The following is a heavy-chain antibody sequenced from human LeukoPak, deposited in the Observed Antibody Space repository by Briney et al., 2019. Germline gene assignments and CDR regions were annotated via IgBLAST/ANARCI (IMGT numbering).Heavy chain of an antibody. CDR3: AKDATVVTRGDFDY. CDR1: GFTFSSYA. D-gene: IGHD4-23*01. J-gene: IGHJ4*02. V-gene: IGHV3-30*04. Sequence: PGRSLRLSCAASGFTFSSYAMHWVRQAPGKGLEWVAVISYDGSNKYYADSVKGRFTISRDNSKNTLYLQMNSLRAEDTAVYYCAKDATVVTRGDFDYWGQGTLVTVSS. CDR2: ISYDGSNK.